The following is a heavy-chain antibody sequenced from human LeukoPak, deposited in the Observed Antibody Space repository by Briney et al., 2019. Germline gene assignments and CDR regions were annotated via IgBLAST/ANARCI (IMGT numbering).Heavy chain of an antibody. CDR3: ARDIGVITISQGFDP. CDR2: ISAYNGNT. V-gene: IGHV1-18*01. J-gene: IGHJ5*02. Sequence: APVKVSCKASGYTFTSYGISWVRQAPGQGLEWMGWISAYNGNTNYAQKLQGRATMTTDTSPSTAYMEQRSVRYDDSPVYYCARDIGVITISQGFDPWGHGTLVTVSS. D-gene: IGHD3-9*01. CDR1: GYTFTSYG.